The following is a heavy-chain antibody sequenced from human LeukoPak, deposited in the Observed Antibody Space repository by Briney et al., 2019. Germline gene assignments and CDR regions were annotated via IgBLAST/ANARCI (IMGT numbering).Heavy chain of an antibody. J-gene: IGHJ2*01. V-gene: IGHV1-69*04. D-gene: IGHD5-18*01. CDR3: ARDRCYSYGGRGNIECMDV. CDR1: GRTFCTYA. Sequence: PVKPSDSPSGRTFCTYAISRVRQSPGQGLEWMGRIIPILGIANYAQKFQGRVTITADKSTRTAYMELSSLRSEDTGVYYCARDRCYSYGGRGNIECMDVWGRGTLVTVSS. CDR2: IIPILGIA.